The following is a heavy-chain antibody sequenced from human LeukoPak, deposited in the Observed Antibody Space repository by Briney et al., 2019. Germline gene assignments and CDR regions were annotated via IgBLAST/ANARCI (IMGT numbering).Heavy chain of an antibody. CDR2: ISSSGDST. V-gene: IGHV3-23*01. Sequence: PGGSLRLPCAASGFTCSPCGMTWVRQAPGKGLEWVAAISSSGDSTAHADSVKGRFTISRDNSKNTVFLQMNSLRAEDTAVYYCAKTPGGYLDYWGQGTRVTVSS. CDR3: AKTPGGYLDY. CDR1: GFTCSPCG. J-gene: IGHJ4*02.